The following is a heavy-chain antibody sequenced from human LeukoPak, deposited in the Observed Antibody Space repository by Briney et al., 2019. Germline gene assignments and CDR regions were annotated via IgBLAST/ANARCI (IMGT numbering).Heavy chain of an antibody. V-gene: IGHV3-23*01. D-gene: IGHD6-19*01. CDR1: GFTFNNHA. J-gene: IGHJ4*02. CDR3: ARYSPMGYSSGFDY. CDR2: ISGSGVTT. Sequence: GGSLRLSCAASGFTFNNHAMSWVRQAPGMGLEWVSTISGSGVTTYYADSVRGRFTISRDNAKNSLYLQMNSLRAEDTAVYYCARYSPMGYSSGFDYWGQGTLVTVSS.